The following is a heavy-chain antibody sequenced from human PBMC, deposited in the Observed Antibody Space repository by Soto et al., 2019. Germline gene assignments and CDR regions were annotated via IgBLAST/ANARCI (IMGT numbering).Heavy chain of an antibody. CDR2: IYPGDSDT. CDR1: GYSFTSYW. Sequence: GESLKISCKGSGYSFTSYWIGWVRQMPGKGLEWMGIIYPGDSDTRYSPSFQGQVTISADKSISTAYLQWSSLKASDTAMYYCARRVYYDFLTGYDKSPGYFDYWGQGTLVTVSS. D-gene: IGHD3-9*01. CDR3: ARRVYYDFLTGYDKSPGYFDY. V-gene: IGHV5-51*01. J-gene: IGHJ4*02.